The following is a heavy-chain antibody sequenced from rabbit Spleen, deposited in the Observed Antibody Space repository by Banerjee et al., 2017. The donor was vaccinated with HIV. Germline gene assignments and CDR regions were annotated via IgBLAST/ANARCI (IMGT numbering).Heavy chain of an antibody. CDR1: GFDFSNYG. Sequence: QQQLVESGGGLVKPGASLTLTCKASGFDFSNYGMSWVRQAPGKGLEWIGCMYPDGVGSTAYASWAKGRFTISKTSSTTVTLQMTSLTAADTATYFCARDVGSSFSSYGMDLWGPGTLVTVS. D-gene: IGHD8-1*01. V-gene: IGHV1S45*01. CDR2: MYPDGVGST. J-gene: IGHJ6*01. CDR3: ARDVGSSFSSYGMDL.